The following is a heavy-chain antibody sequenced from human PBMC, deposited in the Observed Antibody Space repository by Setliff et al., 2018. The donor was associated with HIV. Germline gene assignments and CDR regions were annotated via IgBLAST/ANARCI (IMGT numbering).Heavy chain of an antibody. D-gene: IGHD2-2*01. V-gene: IGHV3-30-3*01. CDR1: GFTFRSYV. CDR3: VRASKTTANCGIIPACYGKGAFDV. Sequence: LRLSCTASGFTFRSYVMHWVRQAPGKGLEWVAFVSFEGGNKYYADSVKGRFTISRDISKNTVYLQMNSLRPEDTAVYFCVRASKTTANCGIIPACYGKGAFDVWGQGTMVTVSS. CDR2: VSFEGGNK. J-gene: IGHJ3*01.